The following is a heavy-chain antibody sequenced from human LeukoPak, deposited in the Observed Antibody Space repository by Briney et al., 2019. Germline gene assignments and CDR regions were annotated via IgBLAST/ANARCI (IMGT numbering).Heavy chain of an antibody. Sequence: SETLSLTCAVYGGSFSGYYWSWIRQPPGKGLGWIGEINHSGSTNYNPSLKSRVTISVDTSKNQFSLKLSSVTAADTAVYYCAGEWYNWNGFDYWGQGTLVTVSS. CDR2: INHSGST. CDR1: GGSFSGYY. J-gene: IGHJ4*02. V-gene: IGHV4-34*01. D-gene: IGHD1-1*01. CDR3: AGEWYNWNGFDY.